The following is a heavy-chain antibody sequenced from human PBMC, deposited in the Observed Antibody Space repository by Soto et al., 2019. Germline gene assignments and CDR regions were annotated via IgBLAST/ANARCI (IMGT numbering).Heavy chain of an antibody. CDR1: GYTFTNYY. J-gene: IGHJ4*02. CDR3: AREPNESYYFDY. CDR2: IRPSGGRT. V-gene: IGHV1-46*01. Sequence: QVHLVQSGAEVKKPGASVKVSCKASGYTFTNYYIHWVRQAPGQGLEWLGIIRPSGGRTEYAPRFQGRITMTRDMSTSTVYMELTSLTSEDTAVYYCAREPNESYYFDYWGQGTLVTVSS. D-gene: IGHD5-18*01.